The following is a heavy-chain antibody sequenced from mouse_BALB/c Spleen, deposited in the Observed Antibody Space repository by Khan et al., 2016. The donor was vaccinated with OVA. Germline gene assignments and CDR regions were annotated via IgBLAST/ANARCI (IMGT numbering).Heavy chain of an antibody. CDR2: INPSSGYT. CDR3: ARKSTRASY. CDR1: GYTFTSYT. Sequence: VQLQESRAELVKPGASVKMSCKASGYTFTSYTMHWVKQRPGQGLEWIGYINPSSGYTKYNQKFKDKATLTADKSSSTAYMQLSSLTSEDSAVYYCARKSTRASYWGQDTTLTVSS. J-gene: IGHJ2*01. D-gene: IGHD3-1*01. V-gene: IGHV1-4*01.